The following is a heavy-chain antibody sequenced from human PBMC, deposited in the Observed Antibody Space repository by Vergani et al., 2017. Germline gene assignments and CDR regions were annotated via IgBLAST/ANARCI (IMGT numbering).Heavy chain of an antibody. J-gene: IGHJ4*02. Sequence: QVQLVQSGAEVKKPGASVKVSCKASGYTFTSYGISWVRQAPGQGLEWMGWISAYNGNTKYAQKLQGSVTVTTDTSTRTADMELRSRRSDDTAVYYCARDLSMVVAAMGYWGQGTLVSVSS. CDR2: ISAYNGNT. D-gene: IGHD2-15*01. V-gene: IGHV1-18*01. CDR1: GYTFTSYG. CDR3: ARDLSMVVAAMGY.